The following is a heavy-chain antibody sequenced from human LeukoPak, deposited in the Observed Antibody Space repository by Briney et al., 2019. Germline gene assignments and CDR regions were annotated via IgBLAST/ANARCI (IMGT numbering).Heavy chain of an antibody. D-gene: IGHD2-2*01. CDR3: AKDGGCSSTSCLINWFDP. CDR2: ISWNSGSI. Sequence: GGSLRLSCAASGFTFDDYAMHWVRQAPGKGLEWVSGISWNSGSIGYADSVKGRFTISRDNAKNSLYLQMNSLRAGDTALYYCAKDGGCSSTSCLINWFDPWGQGTLVTVSS. J-gene: IGHJ5*02. CDR1: GFTFDDYA. V-gene: IGHV3-9*01.